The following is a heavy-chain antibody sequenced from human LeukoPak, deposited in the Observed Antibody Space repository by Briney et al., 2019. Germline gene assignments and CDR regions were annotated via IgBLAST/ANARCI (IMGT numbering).Heavy chain of an antibody. D-gene: IGHD6-6*01. CDR1: GFKFTNFY. V-gene: IGHV1-46*01. CDR3: ARSEYSKSIWFDP. J-gene: IGHJ5*02. CDR2: INPRGGTT. Sequence: ASVKISSKASGFKFTNFYFHWVRQAPGQGLEWMGIINPRGGTTTYAQKFQGNITMTRDTSTSTVYMEMTSLTSEDTAVYYCARSEYSKSIWFDPWGQGTLVTVSS.